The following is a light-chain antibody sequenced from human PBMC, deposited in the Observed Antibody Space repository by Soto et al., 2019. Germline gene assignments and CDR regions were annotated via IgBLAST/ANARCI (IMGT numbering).Light chain of an antibody. CDR2: DVS. CDR1: TSDVGGYNY. J-gene: IGLJ1*01. V-gene: IGLV2-14*01. Sequence: QSALTQPASVSGSPGQSIAISCTGTTSDVGGYNYVSWYQQHPGKAPKLMVYDVSNRPSGVSNRLSGSKSGNTASLTISGLQAEDEADYYCSSYTSSSTYVFGTGTKLPV. CDR3: SSYTSSSTYV.